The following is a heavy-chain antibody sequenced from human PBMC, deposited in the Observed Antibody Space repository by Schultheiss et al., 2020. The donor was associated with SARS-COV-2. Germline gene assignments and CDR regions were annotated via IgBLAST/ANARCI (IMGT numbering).Heavy chain of an antibody. CDR2: IKQDGSEK. CDR3: ARRRAAAGINYYYGMDV. Sequence: GGSLRLSCAASGFTFSSYAMGWVRQAPGKGLEWVANIKQDGSEKYYVDSVKGRFTISRDNSKNTLYLQMNSLRAEDTAVYYCARRRAAAGINYYYGMDVWGQGTTVTVSS. D-gene: IGHD6-13*01. CDR1: GFTFSSYA. V-gene: IGHV3-7*01. J-gene: IGHJ6*02.